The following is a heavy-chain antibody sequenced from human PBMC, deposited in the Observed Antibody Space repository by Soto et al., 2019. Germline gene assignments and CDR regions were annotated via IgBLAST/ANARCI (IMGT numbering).Heavy chain of an antibody. CDR1: GGSISSGDYY. J-gene: IGHJ2*01. Sequence: QVQLQESGPGLVKPSQTLSLTCPVSGGSISSGDYYWSWIRQPPGKGLEWIGYIYYSGSTYYNPSLKSRVTISVDTSTNQFSLKLSSVTAADTAVYYCARDESRYWYFDLWGRGTLVTVSS. CDR2: IYYSGST. V-gene: IGHV4-30-4*01. CDR3: ARDESRYWYFDL.